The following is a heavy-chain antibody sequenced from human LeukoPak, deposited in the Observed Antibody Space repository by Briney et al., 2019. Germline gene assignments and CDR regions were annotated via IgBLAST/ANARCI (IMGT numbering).Heavy chain of an antibody. V-gene: IGHV3-7*01. CDR2: IKQDGSEK. CDR3: ATSQTTSGRYGNAFDI. CDR1: ALTFSSYW. J-gene: IGHJ3*02. Sequence: GGSLRLSCAASALTFSSYWMSWVRQAPGKGLEWVANIKQDGSEKYYVGSVKGRFTIYRDNAKNSLHLQMNSLRGEDTALYYCATSQTTSGRYGNAFDIWGQGTMVTVSS. D-gene: IGHD6-19*01.